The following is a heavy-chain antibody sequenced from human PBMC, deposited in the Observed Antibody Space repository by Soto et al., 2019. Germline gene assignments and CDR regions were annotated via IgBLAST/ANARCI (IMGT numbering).Heavy chain of an antibody. CDR3: TTDGRYYGDYYYYGMDV. J-gene: IGHJ6*02. V-gene: IGHV3-15*07. CDR2: IKSKTDGGTT. D-gene: IGHD1-26*01. CDR1: GFTFSNAW. Sequence: EVQLVESGGGLVKPGGSLRLSCAASGFTFSNAWMNWVRQAPGKGLEWVGRIKSKTDGGTTDYAAPVKGRFTISRDDSTNTLYLQMNSLKTEDKAVYYCTTDGRYYGDYYYYGMDVWGQGTTVTVSS.